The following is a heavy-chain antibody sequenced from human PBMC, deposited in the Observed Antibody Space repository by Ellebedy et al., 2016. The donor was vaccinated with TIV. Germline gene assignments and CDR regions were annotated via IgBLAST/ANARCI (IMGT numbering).Heavy chain of an antibody. D-gene: IGHD1-26*01. J-gene: IGHJ6*02. CDR1: GDSVSSGSYY. CDR3: ARFFRVGATQSPYFSYGMDI. Sequence: SETLSLTCTVSGDSVSSGSYYWSWIRQPPGKGLEWVGYIYNSGSTNYSPSLKSRLTISLDTSKNQFSLKLSSVTAADTAVYYCARFFRVGATQSPYFSYGMDIWGQGTTVTVSS. CDR2: IYNSGST. V-gene: IGHV4-61*01.